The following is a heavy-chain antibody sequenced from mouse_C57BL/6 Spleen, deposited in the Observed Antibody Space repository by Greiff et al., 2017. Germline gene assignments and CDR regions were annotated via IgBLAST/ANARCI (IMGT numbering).Heavy chain of an antibody. CDR1: GFTFSDYG. CDR3: ASGNYYGSSYSYYAMDY. D-gene: IGHD1-1*01. Sequence: EVKVVESGGGLVKPGGSLKLSCAASGFTFSDYGMHWVRQAPEKGLEWVAYISSGSSTIYYADTVKGRFTISRDNAKNTLFLQMTSLRSEDTAMYYCASGNYYGSSYSYYAMDYWGQGTSVTVSS. J-gene: IGHJ4*01. V-gene: IGHV5-17*01. CDR2: ISSGSSTI.